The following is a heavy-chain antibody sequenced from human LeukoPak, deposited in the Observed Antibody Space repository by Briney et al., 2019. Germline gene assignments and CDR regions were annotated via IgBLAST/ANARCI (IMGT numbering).Heavy chain of an antibody. V-gene: IGHV4-30-2*01. CDR3: ARGLRYFDWLFDY. D-gene: IGHD3-9*01. CDR2: IYHSGST. J-gene: IGHJ4*02. CDR1: GGSISSGGYS. Sequence: SQTLSLTCAVSGGSISSGGYSWSWIRQPPGKGLEWIGYIYHSGSTFYNPSLRSRVTISIDRSKNQFSLKLNSVTAADTAVYYCARGLRYFDWLFDYWGQGTLVTVSS.